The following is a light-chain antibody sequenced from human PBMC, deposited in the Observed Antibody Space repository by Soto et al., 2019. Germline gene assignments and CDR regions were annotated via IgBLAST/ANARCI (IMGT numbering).Light chain of an antibody. Sequence: QSALTQPASVSGSPGQSITISCTGTSSDVGSYNLVSWYQQHPGKAPKLMIYEGSKRPSGVSNRCSGSKSGNTASLTISGLQAEDEADYYCCSYAGSSTFVFGTGTKLTV. V-gene: IGLV2-23*01. CDR3: CSYAGSSTFV. J-gene: IGLJ1*01. CDR2: EGS. CDR1: SSDVGSYNL.